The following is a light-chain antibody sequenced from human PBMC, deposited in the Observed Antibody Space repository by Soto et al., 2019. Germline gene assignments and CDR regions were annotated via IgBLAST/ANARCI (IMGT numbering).Light chain of an antibody. CDR3: QHYTNWPPT. CDR2: GAS. CDR1: QSVSRN. V-gene: IGKV3-15*01. J-gene: IGKJ1*01. Sequence: EIVMTQSPATLSVSPGERATLSCRASQSVSRNLAWYQQRPGQAPRLLISGASTRATGVPARFSGSGSGTEFTLTISSLQSEDFAVYYCQHYTNWPPTFGQGTKVEI.